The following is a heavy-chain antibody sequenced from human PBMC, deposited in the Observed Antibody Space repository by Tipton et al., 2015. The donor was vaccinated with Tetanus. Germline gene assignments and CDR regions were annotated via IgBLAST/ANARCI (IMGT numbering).Heavy chain of an antibody. D-gene: IGHD1-26*01. CDR1: GGSISTYY. CDR2: IFYSGNT. V-gene: IGHV4-59*12. Sequence: GLVKPSETLSLTCTVSGGSISTYYWSWIRQPPGKGLEWIGYIFYSGNTNYNPSLKTRVTTSVDTSKNHFSLKLSSVTAADTAVYYCARDIARVGVTLYFDYWGQGTLVTVSS. J-gene: IGHJ4*02. CDR3: ARDIARVGVTLYFDY.